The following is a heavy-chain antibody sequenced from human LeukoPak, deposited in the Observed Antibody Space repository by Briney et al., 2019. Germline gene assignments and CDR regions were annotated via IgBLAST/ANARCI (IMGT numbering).Heavy chain of an antibody. Sequence: PPGGSLKLSCAASGFTVSSSYMSWVRQTPGKGLEWVSVIHSGGNTYYADSVKGRFTISGDNSKNILYLQMNRLRAEDTAVYYCTRDLNSGGSWWGQGTPVTVSS. CDR1: GFTVSSSY. D-gene: IGHD2-15*01. J-gene: IGHJ4*02. CDR3: TRDLNSGGSW. CDR2: IHSGGNT. V-gene: IGHV3-53*01.